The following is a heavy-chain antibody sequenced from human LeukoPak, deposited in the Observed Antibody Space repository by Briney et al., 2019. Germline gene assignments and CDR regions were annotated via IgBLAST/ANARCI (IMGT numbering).Heavy chain of an antibody. CDR1: GFTFSSYA. V-gene: IGHV3-23*01. D-gene: IGHD3-3*01. CDR3: AKDHDSDFWSGPDY. CDR2: ISGSGGST. J-gene: IGHJ4*02. Sequence: GGSLRLSCAASGFTFSSYAMSWVRQAPGKGLEWVSAISGSGGSTYYADSVKGRFTISRDNSKNTLYLQMNSLRAEDTAVYYCAKDHDSDFWSGPDYWGQGTLVTVSS.